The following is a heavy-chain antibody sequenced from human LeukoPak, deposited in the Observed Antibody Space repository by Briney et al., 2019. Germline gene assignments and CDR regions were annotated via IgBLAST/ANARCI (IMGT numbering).Heavy chain of an antibody. Sequence: ASVKVSCKASGCTFSSYAISWVRQAPGQGLEWMGSIIPILGTANYAQKFQGRVTITADKSTSTAYMELSSLRSEDTAVYYCARESTEGDYYYYGMDVWGQGTTVTVSS. V-gene: IGHV1-69*04. J-gene: IGHJ6*02. CDR2: IIPILGTA. D-gene: IGHD1-26*01. CDR3: ARESTEGDYYYYGMDV. CDR1: GCTFSSYA.